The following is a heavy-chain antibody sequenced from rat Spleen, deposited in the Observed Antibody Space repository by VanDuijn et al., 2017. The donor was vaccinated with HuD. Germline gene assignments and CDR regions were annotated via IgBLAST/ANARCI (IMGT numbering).Heavy chain of an antibody. Sequence: EVQLVESGGGLVQPGRSLKLSCAASGFTFSSFPMAWVRQAPKKGLEWVATISYDGSSTYYRDSVKGRFTISRDNAKSTLYLQMDSLRSEDTATYYCARLGGGPDYWGQGVMVTVSS. D-gene: IGHD1-11*01. CDR3: ARLGGGPDY. CDR1: GFTFSSFP. CDR2: ISYDGSST. J-gene: IGHJ2*01. V-gene: IGHV5-7*01.